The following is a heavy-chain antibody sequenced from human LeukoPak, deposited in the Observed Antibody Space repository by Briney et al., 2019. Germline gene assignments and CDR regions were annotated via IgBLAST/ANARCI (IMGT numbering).Heavy chain of an antibody. V-gene: IGHV3-21*01. J-gene: IGHJ6*03. CDR2: ISSSSSYI. D-gene: IGHD3-9*01. CDR3: AKDPSRWILTGVDYMDV. CDR1: GFTFDDYG. Sequence: GGSLRLSCAASGFTFDDYGMSWVRQAPGKGLEWVSSISSSSSYIYYADSVKGRFTISRDNAKNSLYPQMNSLRAEDTAVYYCAKDPSRWILTGVDYMDVWGKGTTVTISS.